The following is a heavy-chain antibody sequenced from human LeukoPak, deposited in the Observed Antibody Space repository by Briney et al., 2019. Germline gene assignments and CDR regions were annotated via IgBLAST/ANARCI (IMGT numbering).Heavy chain of an antibody. CDR1: GFTFSSYG. CDR3: AKDLWGFGYCSSTSCYYFDY. D-gene: IGHD2-2*03. Sequence: GGSLGLSCAASGFTFSSYGMHWVRQAPGKGLEWVAVISYDGSNKYYADSVKGRFTTSRDNSKNTLYLQMNSLRAEDTAVYYCAKDLWGFGYCSSTSCYYFDYWGQGTLVTVSS. V-gene: IGHV3-30*18. J-gene: IGHJ4*02. CDR2: ISYDGSNK.